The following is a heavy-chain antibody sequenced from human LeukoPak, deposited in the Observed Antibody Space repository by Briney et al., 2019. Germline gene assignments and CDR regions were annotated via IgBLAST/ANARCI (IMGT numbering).Heavy chain of an antibody. CDR3: ARDQAAYYDRSGYHYSSTAAAFDI. CDR1: GGSFSSYY. D-gene: IGHD3-22*01. J-gene: IGHJ3*02. V-gene: IGHV4-59*12. Sequence: SETLSLTCTVSGGSFSSYYWSWIRQPPGKGLEWIGYIYYSGSTNYNPSLKSRVTISVDTSKNQFSLKLSSVTAADTAVYYCARDQAAYYDRSGYHYSSTAAAFDIWGQGTVVTVSS. CDR2: IYYSGST.